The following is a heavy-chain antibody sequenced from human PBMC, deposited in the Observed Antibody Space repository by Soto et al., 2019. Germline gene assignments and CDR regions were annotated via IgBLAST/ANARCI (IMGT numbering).Heavy chain of an antibody. CDR1: GYTFTSYA. V-gene: IGHV1-3*01. Sequence: ASVKFSCKASGYTFTSYAMHWVRQAPGQRLEWMGWINAGNGNTKYSQKFQGRVTITRDTSASTAYMELSSLRSEDTAVYYCAKCFRGGDGDLYDPCGQGTLVIVSS. CDR2: INAGNGNT. CDR3: AKCFRGGDGDLYDP. J-gene: IGHJ5*02. D-gene: IGHD2-21*02.